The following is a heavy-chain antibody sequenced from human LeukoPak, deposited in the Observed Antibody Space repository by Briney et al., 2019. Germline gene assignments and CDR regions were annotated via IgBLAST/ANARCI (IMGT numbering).Heavy chain of an antibody. J-gene: IGHJ5*02. CDR3: VRARAGSGSWERWFDP. V-gene: IGHV4-39*07. D-gene: IGHD3-10*01. CDR2: IHYSGST. Sequence: SETLSLTCTVSGGSISTTSYYWSWVRQPPGKGLDWIATIHYSGSTYYNPSLKSRVTISIDTSKNQFSLKLSSVTAADTAVYFCVRARAGSGSWERWFDPWGQGTLVTVSS. CDR1: GGSISTTSYY.